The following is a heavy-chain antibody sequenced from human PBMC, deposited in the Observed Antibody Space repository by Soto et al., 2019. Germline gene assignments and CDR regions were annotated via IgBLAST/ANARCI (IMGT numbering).Heavy chain of an antibody. CDR1: GGSISSYY. CDR2: IYYSGST. Sequence: SETLSLTCTVSGGSISSYYWSWIRQPPGKGLELIGYIYYSGSTNYNPSLKSRVTISVDTSKNQFSLKLSSVTAADTAVYYCARSPYYYDSSGYYYESVYFDYWGQGTLVTLSS. J-gene: IGHJ4*02. CDR3: ARSPYYYDSSGYYYESVYFDY. D-gene: IGHD3-22*01. V-gene: IGHV4-59*01.